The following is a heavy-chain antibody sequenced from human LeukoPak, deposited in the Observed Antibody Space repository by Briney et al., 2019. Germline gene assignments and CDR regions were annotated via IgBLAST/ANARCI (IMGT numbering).Heavy chain of an antibody. D-gene: IGHD4-17*01. Sequence: SETLSLTCTVSGGSITSGGYFWSWIRQHPGKGLEWIGYISYSGYTYYNPSLKSRLTISVDTSKNQFSLKLSSVTAADTAVYYCASEDYGDFTRLDYWGQGTLVTVSS. V-gene: IGHV4-31*03. CDR2: ISYSGYT. CDR3: ASEDYGDFTRLDY. CDR1: GGSITSGGYF. J-gene: IGHJ4*02.